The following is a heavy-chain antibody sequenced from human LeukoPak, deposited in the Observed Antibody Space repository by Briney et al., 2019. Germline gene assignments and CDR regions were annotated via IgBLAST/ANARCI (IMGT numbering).Heavy chain of an antibody. D-gene: IGHD3-22*01. CDR1: GFSVSSNY. V-gene: IGHV3-66*01. J-gene: IGHJ4*02. Sequence: GGSLRLSCAASGFSVSSNYMSWVRQAPGKGLEWVSVIYSGGSTHYADSVKDRFTISRDNSKNTVYLQMNSLRAEDTAVYYCARVIILSSGYYAHPDFDYWGQGTLVTVSS. CDR3: ARVIILSSGYYAHPDFDY. CDR2: IYSGGST.